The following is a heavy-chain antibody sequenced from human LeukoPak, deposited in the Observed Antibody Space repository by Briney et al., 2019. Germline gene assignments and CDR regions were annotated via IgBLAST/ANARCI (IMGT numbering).Heavy chain of an antibody. J-gene: IGHJ5*02. D-gene: IGHD2-2*02. Sequence: PSETLSLTCTVSGGSISSSSYYWGWIRQPPGKGLEWIGSIYYSGSTYYNPSLKSRVTISVDTSKNQFSLKLSSVTAADTAVYYCARALGYCSSTSCYTGGWFDPWGQGTLVTVSS. CDR2: IYYSGST. CDR1: GGSISSSSYY. V-gene: IGHV4-39*07. CDR3: ARALGYCSSTSCYTGGWFDP.